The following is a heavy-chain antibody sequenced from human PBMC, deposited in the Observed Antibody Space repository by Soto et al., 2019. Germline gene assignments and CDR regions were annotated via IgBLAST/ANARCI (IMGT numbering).Heavy chain of an antibody. Sequence: ASVKVSCKASGYTFTSYAMHWVRQAPGQRLEWMGWINAGNGNTKYSQKFQGRVTITRDTSASTAYMELSSLRSEDTAMYYCARATQYYYGMGVWGQGTTVTVSS. CDR3: ARATQYYYGMGV. CDR1: GYTFTSYA. J-gene: IGHJ6*02. CDR2: INAGNGNT. V-gene: IGHV1-3*01.